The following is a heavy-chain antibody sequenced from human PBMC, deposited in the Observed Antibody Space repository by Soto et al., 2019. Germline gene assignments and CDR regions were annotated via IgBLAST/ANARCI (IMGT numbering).Heavy chain of an antibody. V-gene: IGHV3-74*01. CDR3: ARDLTSCSSARCYSFYDGVDV. CDR2: INSNGSRT. Sequence: EVQLVESGGGLVQPVGSLRLSCTASGFNFSRFWTHWVRQVPGRGLVWVSHINSNGSRTSYADSVKGRFTISRDNAKNTMYLGTNSLRAEDTAVYYCARDLTSCSSARCYSFYDGVDVWCQGATVPGSS. J-gene: IGHJ6*02. CDR1: GFNFSRFW. D-gene: IGHD2-2*01.